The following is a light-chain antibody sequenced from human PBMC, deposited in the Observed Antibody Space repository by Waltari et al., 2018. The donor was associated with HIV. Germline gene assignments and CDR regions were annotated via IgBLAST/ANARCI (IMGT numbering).Light chain of an antibody. CDR1: SSDVGGYNY. Sequence: QSALTQPRPMSGSPGQSVTISCTGTSSDVGGYNYVSWYQQHPGKAPKLMIFDVNKRPSGVPDRFSGSKSGNTASLTISGLQAEDEADYYCCSYADKYTWVFGGGTKLAVL. J-gene: IGLJ3*02. CDR3: CSYADKYTWV. V-gene: IGLV2-11*01. CDR2: DVN.